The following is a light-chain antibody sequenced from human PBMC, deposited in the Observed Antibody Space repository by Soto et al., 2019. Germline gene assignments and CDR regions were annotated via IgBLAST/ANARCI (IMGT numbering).Light chain of an antibody. CDR3: QQYGSSPT. V-gene: IGKV3-20*01. CDR1: QSVSSSY. J-gene: IGKJ1*01. Sequence: EIVLTQSRGTLSLSPGERATLSCRASQSVSSSYLAWYQQKPGQAPRLLIYGASSRATGIPDRFSGSGSGTDFTLTISRLEPEDVAVYYCQQYGSSPTFGQGTKVEIK. CDR2: GAS.